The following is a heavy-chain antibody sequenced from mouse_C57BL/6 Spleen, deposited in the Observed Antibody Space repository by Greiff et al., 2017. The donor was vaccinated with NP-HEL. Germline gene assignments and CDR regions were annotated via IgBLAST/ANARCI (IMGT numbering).Heavy chain of an antibody. Sequence: QVQLQQPGAELVKPGASVKLSCKASGYTFTIYWMHWVKQRPGQGLEWIGMIHPNSGSTNYNEKFKSKATLTVDKSSSTAYMQLSSLTSEDSAVYYCARSSVDWYFDVWGTGTTVTVSS. D-gene: IGHD1-1*01. CDR1: GYTFTIYW. J-gene: IGHJ1*03. CDR2: IHPNSGST. V-gene: IGHV1-64*01. CDR3: ARSSVDWYFDV.